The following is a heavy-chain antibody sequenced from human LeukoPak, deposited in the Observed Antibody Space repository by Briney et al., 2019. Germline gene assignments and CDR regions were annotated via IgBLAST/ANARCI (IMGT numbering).Heavy chain of an antibody. J-gene: IGHJ4*02. V-gene: IGHV3-30*03. CDR2: ISFDGSNK. Sequence: PGRSLRLSCAASGFTFSSYGMHWVRQAPGKGLEWVAIISFDGSNKYYADSVKGRFTISRDNSKNTLYLQMNSLRAEDTAVYYCARGPIVVVAATPSSPYGFDYWGQGTLVTVSS. CDR3: ARGPIVVVAATPSSPYGFDY. D-gene: IGHD2-15*01. CDR1: GFTFSSYG.